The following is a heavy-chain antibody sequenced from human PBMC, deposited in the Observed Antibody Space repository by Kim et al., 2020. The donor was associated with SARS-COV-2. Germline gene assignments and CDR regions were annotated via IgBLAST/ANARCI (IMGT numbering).Heavy chain of an antibody. J-gene: IGHJ4*02. CDR2: IYYSGST. D-gene: IGHD6-13*01. Sequence: SETLSLTCTVSGGSISSSSYYWGWIRQPPGKGLEWIGSIYYSGSTYYNPSLKSRVTISVDTSKNQFSLKLSSVTAADTAVYYCARHQENRIAAAGVDYWGQGTLVTVSS. CDR3: ARHQENRIAAAGVDY. CDR1: GGSISSSSYY. V-gene: IGHV4-39*01.